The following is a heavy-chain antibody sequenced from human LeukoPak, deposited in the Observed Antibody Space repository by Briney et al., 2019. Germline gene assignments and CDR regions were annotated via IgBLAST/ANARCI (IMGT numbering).Heavy chain of an antibody. Sequence: XXSSSYIYYADSVKGRFTISRDNAKNLLYLQMNSLRAEDTAVYYCARSGSGILIGYSPGAFDIWGQGTMVTVSS. CDR2: XXSSSYI. CDR3: ARSGSGILIGYSPGAFDI. V-gene: IGHV3-21*01. D-gene: IGHD3-9*01. J-gene: IGHJ3*02.